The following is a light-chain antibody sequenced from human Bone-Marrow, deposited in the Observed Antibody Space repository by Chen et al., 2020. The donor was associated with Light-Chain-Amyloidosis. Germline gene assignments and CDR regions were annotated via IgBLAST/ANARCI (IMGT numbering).Light chain of an antibody. CDR2: EVS. CDR1: SSDVGGYNY. CDR3: SSYTITNTLV. V-gene: IGLV2-8*01. Sequence: QSALTQPPSASGSPGQSVTTSCTGTSSDVGGYNYVSWYQQHPGKAPKLMIYEVSKRPSGVPDRFSGSKSDNTASLTISGLQTEDEADYFCSSYTITNTLVFGSGTRVTVL. J-gene: IGLJ1*01.